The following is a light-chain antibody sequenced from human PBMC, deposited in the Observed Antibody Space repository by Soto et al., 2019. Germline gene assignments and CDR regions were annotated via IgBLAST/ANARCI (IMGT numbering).Light chain of an antibody. CDR3: QQYNNWPPFT. Sequence: EIVMTQSPATLSVSPGERATLSCRASQSVSSNLAWYQQKPGQAPRLLIYGASTRATGIPARFSGSGSGTEFTLTKSSLPSEDFAVYYCQQYNNWPPFTFGPGTKVYIQ. V-gene: IGKV3-15*01. J-gene: IGKJ3*01. CDR1: QSVSSN. CDR2: GAS.